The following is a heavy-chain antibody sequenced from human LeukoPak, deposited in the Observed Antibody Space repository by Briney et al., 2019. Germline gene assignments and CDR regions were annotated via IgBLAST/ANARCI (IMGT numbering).Heavy chain of an antibody. V-gene: IGHV4-4*07. CDR2: IYTSGST. D-gene: IGHD3-10*01. CDR3: ARATVRGVIIDY. Sequence: SETLSLTCTVSGGSITIYYWSWIRQPAGKGLEWIGRIYTSGSTNYNPSLKSRVTISVDTSKNQFSLKLSSVTAADTAVYYCARATVRGVIIDYWGQGTLVTVSS. J-gene: IGHJ4*02. CDR1: GGSITIYY.